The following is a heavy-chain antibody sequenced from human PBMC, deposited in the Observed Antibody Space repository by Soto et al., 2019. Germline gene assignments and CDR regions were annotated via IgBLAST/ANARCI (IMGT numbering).Heavy chain of an antibody. Sequence: GGSLRLSCAGSGFTFSSCAMSWVRQAPGKGLEWVSAISGSGGRTYYADSVKGRFTISRDNSKNTLNLQMNSLRAEDTAVYYCAKAPKYYDILTGDSDYWGQGTLVTVSS. J-gene: IGHJ4*02. V-gene: IGHV3-23*01. D-gene: IGHD3-9*01. CDR1: GFTFSSCA. CDR3: AKAPKYYDILTGDSDY. CDR2: ISGSGGRT.